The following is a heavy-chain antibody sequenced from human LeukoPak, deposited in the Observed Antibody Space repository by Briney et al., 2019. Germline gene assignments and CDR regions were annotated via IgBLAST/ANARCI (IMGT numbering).Heavy chain of an antibody. D-gene: IGHD3-22*01. CDR2: IYPGDSDT. Sequence: GESLKISCKGSGYSFTNFWIGWVRQMPGKGLEWMGIIYPGDSDTRYSPSFQGQVTISADKSIRTAYLQWSSLKASDTAIYYCARRGPSSDSSGFYYGGLDYWGQGTLVTVSS. CDR1: GYSFTNFW. V-gene: IGHV5-51*01. J-gene: IGHJ4*02. CDR3: ARRGPSSDSSGFYYGGLDY.